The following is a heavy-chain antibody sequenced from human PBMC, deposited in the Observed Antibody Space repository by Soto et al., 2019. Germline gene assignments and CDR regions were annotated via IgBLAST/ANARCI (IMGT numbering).Heavy chain of an antibody. CDR2: IYYSGST. CDR1: GGSISSGGYY. V-gene: IGHV4-31*03. CDR3: ARERLSRDGPIDY. J-gene: IGHJ4*02. D-gene: IGHD2-2*01. Sequence: PSETLSLTCTVSGGSISSGGYYWSWIRQHPGKGLEWIGYIYYSGSTYYNPSLKSRVTISVDTSKNQFSLKLSSVTAADTAVYYCARERLSRDGPIDYWGQGTLVTVSS.